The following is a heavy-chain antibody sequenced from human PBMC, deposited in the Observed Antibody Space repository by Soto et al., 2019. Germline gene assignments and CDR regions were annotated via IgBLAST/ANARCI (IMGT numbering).Heavy chain of an antibody. D-gene: IGHD3-22*01. J-gene: IGHJ6*02. CDR2: IWYDGSSK. CDR3: ASGYYDSSGYSSAYYYYGMDI. V-gene: IGHV3-33*01. CDR1: RVTVSSYG. Sequence: WGSPRLSCAASRVTVSSYGMDGVRQDPGKGLEWVAVIWYDGSSKYYADSVKGRFTISRDNSKNTLYLQMSSLRVEDTAVYYCASGYYDSSGYSSAYYYYGMDIWGHGTTVTVSS.